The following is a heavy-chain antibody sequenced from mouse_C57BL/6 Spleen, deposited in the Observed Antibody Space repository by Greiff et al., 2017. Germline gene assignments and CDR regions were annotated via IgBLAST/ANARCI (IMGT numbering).Heavy chain of an antibody. D-gene: IGHD1-1*01. CDR1: GYTFTSYG. CDR2: IYPRSGNT. J-gene: IGHJ2*01. V-gene: IGHV1-81*01. CDR3: ARSRYYGSSPEYYFDY. Sequence: QVQLKQSGAELMKPGASVKLSCKATGYTFTSYGISWVKQRTGQGLEWIGEIYPRSGNTYYNEKFKGKATLTADKSSSTAYMELRSLTSEDSAVYFCARSRYYGSSPEYYFDYWGQGTTLTVSS.